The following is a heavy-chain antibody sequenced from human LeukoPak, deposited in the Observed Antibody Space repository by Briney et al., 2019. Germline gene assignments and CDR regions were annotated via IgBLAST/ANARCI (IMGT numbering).Heavy chain of an antibody. D-gene: IGHD3-22*01. V-gene: IGHV4-59*08. J-gene: IGHJ1*01. CDR2: ISYSGST. CDR3: ARGVSYYDSSGYYNEYFQH. CDR1: GGSISSYY. Sequence: SETLSLTCTVSGGSISSYYWSWIRQPPGKGLEWIGYISYSGSTNYNPSLKSRVTISVDTSKNQFSLKLSSVTAADTAVYYCARGVSYYDSSGYYNEYFQHWGQGTLVTVCS.